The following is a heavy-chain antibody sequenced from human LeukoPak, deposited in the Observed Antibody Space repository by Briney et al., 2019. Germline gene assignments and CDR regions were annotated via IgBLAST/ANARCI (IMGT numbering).Heavy chain of an antibody. CDR1: VYTFTGYY. D-gene: IGHD1-1*01. CDR3: ARAPGTGKVNYYGMDV. J-gene: IGHJ6*02. V-gene: IGHV1-2*02. CDR2: INPNSGGT. Sequence: ASVQVSCKASVYTFTGYYMHWVRQAPGQGLEWMGWINPNSGGTNYAQKFQGRVTMTRDTSISTAYMELSRLRSDDTAVYYCARAPGTGKVNYYGMDVWGQGTTVTVSS.